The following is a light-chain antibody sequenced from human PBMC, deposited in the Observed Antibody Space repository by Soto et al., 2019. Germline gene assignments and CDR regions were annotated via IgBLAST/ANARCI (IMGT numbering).Light chain of an antibody. J-gene: IGKJ4*01. CDR1: QSISSY. CDR2: AAS. CDR3: KQSYSTPDT. V-gene: IGKV1-39*01. Sequence: DIQMTQSPSSLSASVGDRVTITCRASQSISSYLNWYQQKPGKAPKLLIYAASSLQSGVPSRFSGSGSGTDLTLTISSLQPEDFATYYCKQSYSTPDTFGGGTKVEIK.